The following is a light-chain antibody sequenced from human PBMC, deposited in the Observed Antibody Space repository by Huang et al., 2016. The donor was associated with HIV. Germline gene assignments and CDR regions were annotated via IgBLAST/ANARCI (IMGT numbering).Light chain of an antibody. J-gene: IGKJ1*01. Sequence: DIQMAQSPSTLSPSVGEGVNITCRASQSITECLAWYHQKPGRAPKLRIYKASTLETGVSSRFNGSGSGTEFTLTITNLQPDDSGHYYCQQYSSYPWTFGQGTEVEIK. CDR3: QQYSSYPWT. CDR2: KAS. V-gene: IGKV1-5*03. CDR1: QSITEC.